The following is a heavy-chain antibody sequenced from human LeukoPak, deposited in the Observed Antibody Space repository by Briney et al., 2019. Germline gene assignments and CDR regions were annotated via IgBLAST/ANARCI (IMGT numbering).Heavy chain of an antibody. D-gene: IGHD4-17*01. CDR2: IYYSGST. Sequence: PSETLSLTCTVSGGPISSSSYYWGWIRQPPGKGLEWIGSIYYSGSTYYNPSLKSRVTISVDTSKNQFFLKLSSVTAADTAVYYCARPLRSPYYFDYWGQGTLDTVSS. CDR3: ARPLRSPYYFDY. V-gene: IGHV4-39*01. CDR1: GGPISSSSYY. J-gene: IGHJ4*02.